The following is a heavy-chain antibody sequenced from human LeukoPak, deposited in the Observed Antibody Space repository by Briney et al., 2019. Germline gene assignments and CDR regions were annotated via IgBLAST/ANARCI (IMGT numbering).Heavy chain of an antibody. CDR3: ARVFYDFWSGLGPLNP. CDR2: FYHSGST. CDR1: GYFIRSGFY. Sequence: PSETLSLTCTVSGYFIRSGFYWGWIRQPPGKGLEWIGSFYHSGSTNYNPSLKSRVTISVDTSKNQFSLKLSSVTAADTAVYYCARVFYDFWSGLGPLNPWGQGTLVTVSS. V-gene: IGHV4-38-2*02. J-gene: IGHJ5*02. D-gene: IGHD3-3*01.